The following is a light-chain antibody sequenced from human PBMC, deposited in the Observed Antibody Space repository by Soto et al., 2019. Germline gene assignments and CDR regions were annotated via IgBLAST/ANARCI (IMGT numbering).Light chain of an antibody. Sequence: EIVMTQSPATLSVSPGERVTLSCWASQSVRSNLAFYHQKPGPAPRLLIYGAARRASDIPARFSGSGSGTDFTPTISSLQSEDFAVYYCQQYNNWPPLYTFGQGTKLEVK. CDR2: GAA. V-gene: IGKV3-15*01. CDR3: QQYNNWPPLYT. CDR1: QSVRSN. J-gene: IGKJ2*01.